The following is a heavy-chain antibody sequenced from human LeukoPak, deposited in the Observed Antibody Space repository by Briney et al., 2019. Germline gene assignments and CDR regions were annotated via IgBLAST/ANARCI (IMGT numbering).Heavy chain of an antibody. CDR2: IFHSGST. CDR1: GFSLTIGYF. CDR3: ARVGYNWNQWFGI. Sequence: SETLSLTCNVSGFSLTIGYFWGWIRQPPGKGLEWIGSIFHSGSTYFNPSLKSRVTMSVDTSKNQFSLQLPSVTAADTAIYYCARVGYNWNQWFGIWGQGTMVTVSS. V-gene: IGHV4-38-2*02. D-gene: IGHD1-20*01. J-gene: IGHJ3*02.